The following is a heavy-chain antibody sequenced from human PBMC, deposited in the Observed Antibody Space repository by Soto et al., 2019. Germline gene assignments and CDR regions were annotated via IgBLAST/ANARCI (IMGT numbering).Heavy chain of an antibody. CDR3: PRGTVYSGYGIDY. CDR2: INHSGST. CDR1: GGSFSGYY. J-gene: IGHJ4*02. Sequence: QVQLQQWGAGLLKPSETLSLTCAVYGGSFSGYYWSWIRQPPGKGLEWIGEINHSGSTNYNPSLKIRFTLSVDSSKHQFSLKLSSVTAADTAVYYCPRGTVYSGYGIDYWGQGTLVTVSS. D-gene: IGHD5-12*01. V-gene: IGHV4-34*01.